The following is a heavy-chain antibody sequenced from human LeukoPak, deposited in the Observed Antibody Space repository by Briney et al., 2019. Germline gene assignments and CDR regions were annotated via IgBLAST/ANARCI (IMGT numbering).Heavy chain of an antibody. CDR3: ADPPSDF. Sequence: GGSLRLSCATSGFNFYTKWMTWVRQAPGKGLEWVANINQDGSEKYHGDSVKGRFIISRDNAKRSLFLEMSSLRAEDTAVYYCADPPSDFWGQGTLVAVSS. CDR2: INQDGSEK. V-gene: IGHV3-7*01. CDR1: GFNFYTKW. J-gene: IGHJ4*02.